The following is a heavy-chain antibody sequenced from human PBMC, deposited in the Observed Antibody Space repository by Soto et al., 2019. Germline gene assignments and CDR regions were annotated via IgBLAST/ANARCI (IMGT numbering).Heavy chain of an antibody. V-gene: IGHV5-10-1*01. CDR2: IDPTDSYT. J-gene: IGHJ5*02. CDR3: ALNVAAAGSGFDP. Sequence: HGESLKISCKGSGYSFTTYWITWVRQMPGKGLEWMGRIDPTDSYTNYSPSFQGHVTISADKSISTAYLQWSSLKASDTAIYFCALNVAAAGSGFDPWGQGTLVTVSS. D-gene: IGHD6-13*01. CDR1: GYSFTTYW.